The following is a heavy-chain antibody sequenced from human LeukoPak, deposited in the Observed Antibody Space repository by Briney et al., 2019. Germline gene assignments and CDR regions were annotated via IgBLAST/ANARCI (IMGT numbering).Heavy chain of an antibody. CDR1: GGSISSSSYY. CDR2: IYYSGST. V-gene: IGHV4-39*01. J-gene: IGHJ4*02. D-gene: IGHD3-22*01. CDR3: AREYYYDSSGFPDY. Sequence: PSETLSLTCTVSGGSISSSSYYWGWIRQPPGKGLEWIGSIYYSGSTYYNPSLKSRATISVDTSKNQFSLKLSSVTAADTAVYYCAREYYYDSSGFPDYWGQGTLVTVSS.